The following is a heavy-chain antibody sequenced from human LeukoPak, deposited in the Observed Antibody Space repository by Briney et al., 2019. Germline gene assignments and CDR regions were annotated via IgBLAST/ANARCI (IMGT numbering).Heavy chain of an antibody. Sequence: SGGSLRLSCAASGFTFSSYSMNWVRQAPGKGLEWVSSISSSSSYIYYADSVKGRFTISRDNAKNSLYLQMNSLRAEDTAVYYCARSAYYYDSSGYYFDYWGQGTLVTVSS. CDR1: GFTFSSYS. CDR2: ISSSSSYI. D-gene: IGHD3-22*01. V-gene: IGHV3-21*01. CDR3: ARSAYYYDSSGYYFDY. J-gene: IGHJ4*02.